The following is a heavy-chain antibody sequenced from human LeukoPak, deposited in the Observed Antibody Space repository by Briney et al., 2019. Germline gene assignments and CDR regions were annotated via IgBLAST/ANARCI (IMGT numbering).Heavy chain of an antibody. CDR2: IRQDGSEK. Sequence: GGSLRLSCAASGFPYSNYWMTWVRQAPGKGLEWVANIRQDGSEKQYVDSLKGRFTISRDNAKNSLYLQVNSLRAEDTAVYYCARIGYESASLDYWGQGTQVTVYS. CDR3: ARIGYESASLDY. J-gene: IGHJ4*02. V-gene: IGHV3-7*01. CDR1: GFPYSNYW. D-gene: IGHD3-10*01.